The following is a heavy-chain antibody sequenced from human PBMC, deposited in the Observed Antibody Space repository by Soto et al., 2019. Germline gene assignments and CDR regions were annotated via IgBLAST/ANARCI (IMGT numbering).Heavy chain of an antibody. V-gene: IGHV3-30-3*01. J-gene: IGHJ3*02. D-gene: IGHD4-17*01. Sequence: PGGSLRLSCAASGFTFSTYAMHWVRQAPGKGLEWVAVISYDGTNKYYADSVRGRFTISRDNSKNTLFLQMNSLRAEDTAVYYCAKDLSGDYGALDTWGQGTIVTVSS. CDR1: GFTFSTYA. CDR3: AKDLSGDYGALDT. CDR2: ISYDGTNK.